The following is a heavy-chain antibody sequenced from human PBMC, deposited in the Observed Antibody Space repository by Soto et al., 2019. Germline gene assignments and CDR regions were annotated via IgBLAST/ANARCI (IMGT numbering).Heavy chain of an antibody. D-gene: IGHD3-3*01. V-gene: IGHV4-4*07. CDR3: ARDVYGSGNSGYYYYGMAV. Sequence: SETLSLTCTVSGGSISSHYWSWIRQPAGKGLECIGRIYGSGSTHYNPSLKSRVTMSVDTSKNQFSLKLTSVTAADTAVYYCARDVYGSGNSGYYYYGMAVWGQGTTVTVSS. J-gene: IGHJ6*02. CDR2: IYGSGST. CDR1: GGSISSHY.